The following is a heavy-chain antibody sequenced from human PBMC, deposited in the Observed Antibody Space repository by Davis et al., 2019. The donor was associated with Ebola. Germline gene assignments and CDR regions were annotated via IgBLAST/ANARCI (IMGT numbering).Heavy chain of an antibody. CDR3: ARGPSMVPGLIID. CDR1: GYTFTDYD. D-gene: IGHD3-10*01. V-gene: IGHV1-8*01. CDR2: MDPNSGNT. Sequence: ASVKVSCKASGYTFTDYDIHWVRWATGQGLEWMGWMDPNSGNTGYAQKFQGRVTMTRNTSISTAYMELSSLRSDDTAVYYCARGPSMVPGLIIDWGQGTLVTVSS. J-gene: IGHJ4*02.